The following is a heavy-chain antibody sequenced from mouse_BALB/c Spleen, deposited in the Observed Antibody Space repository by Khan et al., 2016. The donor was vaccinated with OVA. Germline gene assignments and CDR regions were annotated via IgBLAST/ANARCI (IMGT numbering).Heavy chain of an antibody. J-gene: IGHJ3*01. CDR2: INPDNNYS. CDR1: GYTFTSYS. CDR3: VREGAYHRSDGWFAY. D-gene: IGHD2-14*01. V-gene: IGHV1-4*01. Sequence: QVQLKQSGAELARPGASVKMSCKASGYTFTSYSMHWIRQRPGQALEWIGHINPDNNYSNYNQNFKDKATLIVDKSSSTSYMQLSSLTSEDSAVYDCVREGAYHRSDGWFAYWGQGTLVTVSA.